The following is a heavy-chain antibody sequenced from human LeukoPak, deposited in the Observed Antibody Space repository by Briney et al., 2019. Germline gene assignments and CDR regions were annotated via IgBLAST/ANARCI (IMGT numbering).Heavy chain of an antibody. CDR2: IYTSGST. J-gene: IGHJ4*02. V-gene: IGHV4-4*07. CDR1: GGSISYYY. CDR3: AREGEGGSGSYYY. D-gene: IGHD3-10*01. Sequence: SETLSLTCTVSGGSISYYYWTWIPQPAGKGLEWIGRIYTSGSTNYNPSLKSRVTMSVNTSKNQFSLKLTSVTAADTAVYYCAREGEGGSGSYYYWGQGTLVTVSS.